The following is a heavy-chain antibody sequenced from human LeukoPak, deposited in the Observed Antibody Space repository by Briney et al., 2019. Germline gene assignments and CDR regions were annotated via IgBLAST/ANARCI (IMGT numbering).Heavy chain of an antibody. D-gene: IGHD2-2*01. V-gene: IGHV4-34*01. J-gene: IGHJ6*03. CDR2: INHSGST. CDR1: GGSFSGYY. Sequence: PSETLSLTCAVYGGSFSGYYWSWIRQPPGKGLEWIGEINHSGSTNYNPSLKSRVTISVDTSKNQFSLKLSSVTAADTAVYYCARDQVRYQLLFKVYYYYRDVWGKGTTVTVSS. CDR3: ARDQVRYQLLFKVYYYYRDV.